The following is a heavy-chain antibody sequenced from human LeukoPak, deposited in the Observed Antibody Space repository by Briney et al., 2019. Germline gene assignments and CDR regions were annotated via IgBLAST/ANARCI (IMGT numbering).Heavy chain of an antibody. CDR3: AKAYSSSWYVNYFDY. V-gene: IGHV4-31*03. Sequence: PSETLSLTCTVSGGSISSGGYYWSWIRQHPGKGLEWIGYIYYSGSTYYNPSLKSRVTISVDTSKNQFSLKLSSVTAADTAVYYCAKAYSSSWYVNYFDYWGQGTLVTVSS. CDR1: GGSISSGGYY. D-gene: IGHD6-13*01. J-gene: IGHJ4*02. CDR2: IYYSGST.